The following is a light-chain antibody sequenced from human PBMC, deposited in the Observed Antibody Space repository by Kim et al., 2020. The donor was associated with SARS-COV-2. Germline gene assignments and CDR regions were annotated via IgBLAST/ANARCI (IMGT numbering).Light chain of an antibody. CDR3: QSSGPSSHWV. V-gene: IGLV6-57*03. Sequence: KSVILSCTRSSGTITTGYVQWYQQRPGSAPTTVIYEDDRRPSGVPDRFSGSIDYSSNSASLTISGLKTEDEADYYCQSSGPSSHWVFGGGTQLTVL. CDR2: EDD. J-gene: IGLJ3*02. CDR1: SGTITTGY.